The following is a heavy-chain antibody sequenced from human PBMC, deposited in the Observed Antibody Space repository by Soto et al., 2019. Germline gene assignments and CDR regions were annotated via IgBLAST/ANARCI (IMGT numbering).Heavy chain of an antibody. CDR1: GYTFTSYT. J-gene: IGHJ4*02. CDR3: ARDPEYYYDSSGASPPFDY. V-gene: IGHV1-69*04. Sequence: SVKVSCKASGYTFTSYTISWVRQAPGQGLEWMGRIIPILGIANYAQKFQGRVTITADKSTSTAYMELSSLRSEDTAVYYCARDPEYYYDSSGASPPFDYWGQGTLVTVSS. D-gene: IGHD3-22*01. CDR2: IIPILGIA.